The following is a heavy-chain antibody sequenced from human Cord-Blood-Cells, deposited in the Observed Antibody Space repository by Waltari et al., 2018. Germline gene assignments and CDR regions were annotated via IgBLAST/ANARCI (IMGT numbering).Heavy chain of an antibody. V-gene: IGHV1-3*01. CDR3: ARVRRYDFWSGYYEYFQH. Sequence: QVQLVQSGAAVKKPGASVKVSCKASGYTLTSYAMHWVRQAPGQRLEWMGWINAGNGNTKYSQKFQGRVTITRDTSASTAYMELSSLRSEDTAVYYCARVRRYDFWSGYYEYFQHWGQGTLVTVSS. CDR1: GYTLTSYA. J-gene: IGHJ1*01. D-gene: IGHD3-3*01. CDR2: INAGNGNT.